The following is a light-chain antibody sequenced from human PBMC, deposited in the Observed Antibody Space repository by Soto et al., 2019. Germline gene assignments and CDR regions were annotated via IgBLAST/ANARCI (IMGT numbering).Light chain of an antibody. CDR2: DVN. Sequence: SVLTQPAPLSGSPWQAIAPSPPGNHSAVGSYNSVSWYQQYPGKAPKLMIHDVNNRPSGVSDRFSGSKSGNTASLTISGLQAEDEADYYCSSFTSSTSYVFGSGTKVTVL. V-gene: IGLV2-14*01. J-gene: IGLJ1*01. CDR3: SSFTSSTSYV. CDR1: HSAVGSYNS.